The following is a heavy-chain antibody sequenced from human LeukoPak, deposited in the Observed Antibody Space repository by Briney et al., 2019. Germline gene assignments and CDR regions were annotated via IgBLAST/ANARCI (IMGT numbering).Heavy chain of an antibody. J-gene: IGHJ5*02. CDR2: ISWNSGSI. V-gene: IGHV3-9*01. Sequence: GGSLRLSCAASGFTFDDYAMPWVRQAPGKGLEWVSGISWNSGSIGCADSVKGRFTISRDNAKNSPYLQMNSLRAEDTALYYCVSPAGPWGQGTLVTVSS. D-gene: IGHD6-19*01. CDR1: GFTFDDYA. CDR3: VSPAGP.